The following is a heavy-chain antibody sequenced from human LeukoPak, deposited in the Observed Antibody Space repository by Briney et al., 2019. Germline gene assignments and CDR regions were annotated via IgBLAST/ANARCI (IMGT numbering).Heavy chain of an antibody. J-gene: IGHJ3*02. CDR2: ISAYNGNT. CDR1: GYTFTRYG. D-gene: IGHD3-10*01. Sequence: ASVKVSCKASGYTFTRYGSSGVRQAPGQGREGMGWISAYNGNTNYAQKLQGRVTMTTDTSTSTAYMELRSLRSDATAVYYCARAKLFSASGGAFDIWGQGTMVTVSS. CDR3: ARAKLFSASGGAFDI. V-gene: IGHV1-18*01.